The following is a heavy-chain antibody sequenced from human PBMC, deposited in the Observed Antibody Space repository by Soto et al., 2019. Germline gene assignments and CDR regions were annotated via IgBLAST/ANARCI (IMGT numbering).Heavy chain of an antibody. Sequence: SETLSLTCTVSGDSIISSDFYCGWVRQPPGKGLEWIGSIFYLGSSYYNPPLKSRVTMSVDTSKNQFSLRLRSVTAADTALYFCARHSLALRKNNWFDPWGQGIMVTVSS. CDR1: GDSIISSDFY. J-gene: IGHJ5*02. CDR3: ARHSLALRKNNWFDP. V-gene: IGHV4-39*01. CDR2: IFYLGSS. D-gene: IGHD3-3*02.